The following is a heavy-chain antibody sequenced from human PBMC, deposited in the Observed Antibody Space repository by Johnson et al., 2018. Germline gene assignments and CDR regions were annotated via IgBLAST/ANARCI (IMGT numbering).Heavy chain of an antibody. V-gene: IGHV4-59*01. J-gene: IGHJ3*02. Sequence: QVQLQESGPGLVKPSETLSLSCTVSGDSINTNYWSWIRQPPGKGLEWIGYIYYTGRTNYNPSLKSRVTISVDMSKNQFSLTLRSVVVAGTAVYFCAGDGTGNGSENVFDIWGQGTMFTVSS. CDR3: AGDGTGNGSENVFDI. CDR1: GDSINTNY. D-gene: IGHD2-8*02. CDR2: IYYTGRT.